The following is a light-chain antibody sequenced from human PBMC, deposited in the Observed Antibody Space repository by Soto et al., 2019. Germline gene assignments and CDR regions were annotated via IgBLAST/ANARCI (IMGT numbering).Light chain of an antibody. CDR3: SSYTTSRTWV. Sequence: QSALTQPASVSGSPGQSITISCTGTSSDVGNYNYVSWYQHHPGKAPKLMIYEVSYRPSGVSVRFSGSKSGNTASLTNSGLQAEDEANYYCSSYTTSRTWVFGGGTKLTVL. CDR1: SSDVGNYNY. V-gene: IGLV2-14*01. CDR2: EVS. J-gene: IGLJ3*02.